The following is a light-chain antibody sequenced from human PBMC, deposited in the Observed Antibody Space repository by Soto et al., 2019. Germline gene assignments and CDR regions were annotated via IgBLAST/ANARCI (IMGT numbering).Light chain of an antibody. CDR1: QALSNY. CDR3: QQLSRYPLT. Sequence: DIQMTQSPSSLSASVGDEVTITCRASQALSNYLAWYQQKPGKAPDLLIYSASTLQSGVPSRFSGSGSETEFSLTIRALQPEDFATYYCQQLSRYPLTFGGGTKVDI. J-gene: IGKJ4*01. CDR2: SAS. V-gene: IGKV1-9*01.